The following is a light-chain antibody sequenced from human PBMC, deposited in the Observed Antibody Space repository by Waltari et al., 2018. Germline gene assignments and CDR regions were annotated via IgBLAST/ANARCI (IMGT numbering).Light chain of an antibody. CDR2: GAS. Sequence: EIVLTQSPCTLSLSPGERARLSCRASQSVSSSYLVWYQQSPGQAPRLLIYGASSRATGIPDRFSGSGSGTDFTLTISRLEPEDFAVYYCQQYGSSPRTFGQGTKVEIK. V-gene: IGKV3-20*01. CDR1: QSVSSSY. CDR3: QQYGSSPRT. J-gene: IGKJ1*01.